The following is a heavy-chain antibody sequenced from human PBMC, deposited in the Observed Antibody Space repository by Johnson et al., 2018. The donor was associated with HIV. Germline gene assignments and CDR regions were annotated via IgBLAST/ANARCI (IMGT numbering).Heavy chain of an antibody. CDR2: ISSSGSII. CDR1: GFTFSSYG. Sequence: VQLVESGGGVVQPGRSLRLSCAASGFTFSSYGMHWVRQAPGKGLEWVSYISSSGSIIYYADFVKGRFTISRDNAKKSLYLQMNSLRAEDTAVYYCARDSTPWGGDHVGYAFDIWGRGTMVTVSS. V-gene: IGHV3-48*03. J-gene: IGHJ3*02. D-gene: IGHD4-17*01. CDR3: ARDSTPWGGDHVGYAFDI.